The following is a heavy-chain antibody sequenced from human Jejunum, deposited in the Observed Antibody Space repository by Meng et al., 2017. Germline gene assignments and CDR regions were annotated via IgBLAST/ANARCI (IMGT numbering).Heavy chain of an antibody. D-gene: IGHD3-16*01. CDR1: AFDVGIYS. CDR2: NGASGGET. Sequence: FRLFAVAGGTRPPRAALLLSSSPDAFDVGIYSTTWAREAPVEGLAWVSANGASGGETSVADSLTGTYTISRDRLEITLYLKMPMLTAKDTSVYYCGRVFSRLDYWGQGTLVTVSS. J-gene: IGHJ4*02. V-gene: IGHV3-23*01. CDR3: GRVFSRLDY.